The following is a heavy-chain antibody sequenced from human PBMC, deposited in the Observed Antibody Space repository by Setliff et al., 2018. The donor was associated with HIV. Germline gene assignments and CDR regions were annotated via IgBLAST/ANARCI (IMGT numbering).Heavy chain of an antibody. CDR1: GGSISSSSYY. J-gene: IGHJ4*02. Sequence: SETLSLTCTVPGGSISSSSYYWGWIRQPPGKGLEWIGSIYYSGSTYYNPSLKSRVTISVDTSKNQFSLKLSSVTAADTAVYYCASPRRGWGIAAAGTIDYWGQGTLVTVSS. V-gene: IGHV4-39*01. CDR2: IYYSGST. D-gene: IGHD6-13*01. CDR3: ASPRRGWGIAAAGTIDY.